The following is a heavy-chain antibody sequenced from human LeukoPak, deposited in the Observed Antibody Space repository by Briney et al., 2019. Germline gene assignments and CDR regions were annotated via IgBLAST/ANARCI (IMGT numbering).Heavy chain of an antibody. CDR2: IYSGGST. CDR1: GFTVSSNY. CDR3: ARVEQQPALSDGMDV. J-gene: IGHJ6*02. V-gene: IGHV3-66*02. Sequence: GGSLRLSCAASGFTVSSNYMSWVRQAPGKGLEWVSVIYSGGSTYYADSVKGRFTISRDNSKNTLYLQMNSLRAEDTAVYYCARVEQQPALSDGMDVWGQGTTVTVSS. D-gene: IGHD6-13*01.